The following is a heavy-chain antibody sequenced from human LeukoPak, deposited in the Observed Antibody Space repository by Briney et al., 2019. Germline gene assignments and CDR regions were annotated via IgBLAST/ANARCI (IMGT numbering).Heavy chain of an antibody. Sequence: SETLSLTCTVSGGSISSSSYYWGWIRQPPGKGLEWIGSIYYSGSTYYNPSLKSRVTISVDTSKNQFSLKLSSVTAADTAVYYCARRHWNSVPDNWFDPWGQGTLVTVSS. V-gene: IGHV4-39*01. CDR2: IYYSGST. J-gene: IGHJ5*02. CDR1: GGSISSSSYY. D-gene: IGHD1-7*01. CDR3: ARRHWNSVPDNWFDP.